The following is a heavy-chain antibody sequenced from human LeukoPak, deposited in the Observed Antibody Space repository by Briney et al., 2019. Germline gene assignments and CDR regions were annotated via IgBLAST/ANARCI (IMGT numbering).Heavy chain of an antibody. V-gene: IGHV3-21*01. CDR3: ARGFVPMYSSSWHRKGHYFDY. D-gene: IGHD6-13*01. J-gene: IGHJ4*02. CDR1: GFTFSSYS. Sequence: PGGSLRLSCAASGFTFSSYSMNWVRQAPGKGLEWVSSISSSSSYIYYADSVKGRFTISRDNAKNSLYLQMNSLRAEDTAVYYCARGFVPMYSSSWHRKGHYFDYWGQGTLVTVSS. CDR2: ISSSSSYI.